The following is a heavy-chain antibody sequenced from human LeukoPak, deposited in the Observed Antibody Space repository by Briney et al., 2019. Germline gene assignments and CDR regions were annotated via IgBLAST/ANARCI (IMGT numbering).Heavy chain of an antibody. CDR3: AKCGPDYDYFDH. CDR2: ISWNSGSI. J-gene: IGHJ4*02. D-gene: IGHD4-17*01. V-gene: IGHV3-9*01. CDR1: GFTFDDYA. Sequence: GGSLRLSCAASGFTFDDYAMHWVRQAPGKGLEWVSGISWNSGSIGYADSVKGRFTISRDNAKSSLYLQMNSLRAEDTALYYCAKCGPDYDYFDHWGQGTLVTVSS.